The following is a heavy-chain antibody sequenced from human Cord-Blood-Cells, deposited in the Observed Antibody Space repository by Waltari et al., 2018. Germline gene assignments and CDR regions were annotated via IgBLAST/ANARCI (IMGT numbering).Heavy chain of an antibody. CDR1: GFTFSGSA. CDR3: TRRDSNFDY. D-gene: IGHD4-4*01. V-gene: IGHV3-73*02. CDR2: IRSKANSYAT. J-gene: IGHJ4*02. Sequence: EVQLVESGGGLVQPGGSLKLSCAASGFTFSGSAMHWVRQASGKGLGGVGRIRSKANSYATAYAASVKGRFTISRDDSKNTAYLQMNSLKTEDTAVYYCTRRDSNFDYWGQGTLVTVSS.